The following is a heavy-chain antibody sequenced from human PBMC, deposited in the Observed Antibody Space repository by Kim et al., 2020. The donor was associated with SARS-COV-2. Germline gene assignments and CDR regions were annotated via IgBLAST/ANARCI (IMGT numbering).Heavy chain of an antibody. CDR1: GGSISSYY. Sequence: SETLSLTCTVSGGSISSYYWSWIRQPPGKGLEWIGCIYYSGSTDYNPSLKSRVTISVDTSKNQFSLKLNSVTAADTAVYYCARQARFRWSGDLWTQALDYWGHGSLVTVSS. J-gene: IGHJ4*01. CDR3: ARQARFRWSGDLWTQALDY. V-gene: IGHV4-59*08. D-gene: IGHD3-10*01. CDR2: IYYSGST.